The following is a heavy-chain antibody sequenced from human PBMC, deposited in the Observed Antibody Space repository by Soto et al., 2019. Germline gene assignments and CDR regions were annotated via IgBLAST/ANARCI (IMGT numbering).Heavy chain of an antibody. CDR3: ARETPYCGGDCYVC. V-gene: IGHV3-74*01. J-gene: IGHJ4*02. Sequence: GGSLRLSCAASGFTFSSYWMHWVRQAPGKGLVWVSRINSDGSSTSYADSVKGRFTISRDNAKNTLYLQMNSLRAEDTAVYYCARETPYCGGDCYVCWGQGTLVTVSS. CDR2: INSDGSST. D-gene: IGHD2-21*01. CDR1: GFTFSSYW.